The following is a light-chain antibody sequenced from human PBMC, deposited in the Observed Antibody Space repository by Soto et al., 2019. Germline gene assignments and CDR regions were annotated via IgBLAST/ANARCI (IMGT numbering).Light chain of an antibody. CDR3: SSRTTSNPYV. CDR1: SSDIGAYNS. CDR2: EVS. V-gene: IGLV2-14*01. Sequence: QSALTQPASVSGSPGQSITISCTGTSSDIGAYNSVSWYQQHPGKAPKLMIYEVSNRPSGVSNRFSASKSGNTASLTISGLQAEDEADYYCSSRTTSNPYVFGTGTKLTVI. J-gene: IGLJ1*01.